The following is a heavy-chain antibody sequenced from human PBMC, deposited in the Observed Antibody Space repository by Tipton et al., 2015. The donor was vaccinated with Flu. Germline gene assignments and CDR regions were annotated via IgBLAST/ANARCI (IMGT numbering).Heavy chain of an antibody. CDR1: GFTFSSYG. Sequence: SLRLSCAASGFTFSSYGMHWVRQAPGKGLEWVAVIWYDGSNKYYADSVKGRFTISRDNSKNTLYLQMNSLRAEDAAVYYCANDLMMSEFPGDSTYYYYGMDGRGQGTTVTGS. V-gene: IGHV3-33*06. J-gene: IGHJ6*02. D-gene: IGHD4-17*01. CDR3: ANDLMMSEFPGDSTYYYYGMDG. CDR2: IWYDGSNK.